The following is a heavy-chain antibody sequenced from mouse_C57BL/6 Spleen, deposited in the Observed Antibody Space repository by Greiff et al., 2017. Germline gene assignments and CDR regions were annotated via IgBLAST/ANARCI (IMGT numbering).Heavy chain of an antibody. CDR3: ASDNDGPYAICY. CDR1: GYSITSGYY. D-gene: IGHD2-3*01. Sequence: EVQLQESGPGLVKPSQSLSLSCSVTGYSITSGYYWNWIRQFPGNKLEWIGYISYDGSNNYNPSLKTRITITRDTSKNQFFLKLNSVTTEDTATYYCASDNDGPYAICYWGQGTSVTVSS. V-gene: IGHV3-6*01. CDR2: ISYDGSN. J-gene: IGHJ4*01.